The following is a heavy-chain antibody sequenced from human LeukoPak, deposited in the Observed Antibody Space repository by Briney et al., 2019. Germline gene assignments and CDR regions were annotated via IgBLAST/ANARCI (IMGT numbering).Heavy chain of an antibody. CDR1: GGSISSGGYY. CDR2: IYYSGST. Sequence: SETLSLTRTVSGGSISSGGYYWSWIRQHPGKGLEWIGYIYYSGSTYYNPSLKSRVTISVDTSKNQFSLKLSSVTAADTAVYYCARDHGDHDAFDIWGQGTMVTVSS. D-gene: IGHD3-10*01. J-gene: IGHJ3*02. V-gene: IGHV4-31*03. CDR3: ARDHGDHDAFDI.